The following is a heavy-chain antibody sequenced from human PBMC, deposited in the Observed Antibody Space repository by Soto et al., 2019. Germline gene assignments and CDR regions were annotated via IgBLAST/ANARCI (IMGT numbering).Heavy chain of an antibody. CDR3: AKDRHGITIFGVVWVSSGYKWFDS. V-gene: IGHV3-23*01. D-gene: IGHD3-3*01. Sequence: GGSLRLSCAASGFTFSSYAMSWVRQAPGKGLEWVSAISGSGGSTYYADSVKGRFTISRDNSKNTLYLQMNSLRAEDTAVYYCAKDRHGITIFGVVWVSSGYKWFDSWGQGTLVTVSS. CDR2: ISGSGGST. CDR1: GFTFSSYA. J-gene: IGHJ5*02.